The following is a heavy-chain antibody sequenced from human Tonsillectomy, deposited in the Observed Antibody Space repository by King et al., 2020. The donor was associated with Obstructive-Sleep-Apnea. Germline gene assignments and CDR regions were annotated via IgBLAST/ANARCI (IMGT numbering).Heavy chain of an antibody. CDR1: GFTFSSYA. J-gene: IGHJ6*02. Sequence: VPLVESGGGLVQPGGSLRLSCAASGFTFSSYAMHWVRQAPGKGLEYVSAISSNGGSTYYANSVKGRFTISRDNSKNTLYLQMGSLRAEDMAVYYCARDLYSSSWYGDYGMDVWGQGTTVTVSS. V-gene: IGHV3-64*01. CDR2: ISSNGGST. CDR3: ARDLYSSSWYGDYGMDV. D-gene: IGHD6-13*01.